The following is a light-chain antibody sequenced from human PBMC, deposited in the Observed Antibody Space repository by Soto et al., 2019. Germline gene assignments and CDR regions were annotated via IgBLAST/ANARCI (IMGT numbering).Light chain of an antibody. CDR1: QTVSRY. V-gene: IGKV3-11*01. J-gene: IGKJ4*01. Sequence: VLTQSPATLSLSPGERATLSCRASQTVSRYLAWYQQKPGQAPRLLIYYASNRAAGIRARFSGGGSGTDYTLTISSLAPEDFAVYYCQQRSTWPLLTFGGGTKVEI. CDR3: QQRSTWPLLT. CDR2: YAS.